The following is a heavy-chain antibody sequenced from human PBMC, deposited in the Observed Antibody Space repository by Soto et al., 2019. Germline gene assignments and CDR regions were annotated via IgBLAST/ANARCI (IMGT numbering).Heavy chain of an antibody. J-gene: IGHJ4*02. CDR2: VYPRDSDT. V-gene: IGHV5-51*01. CDR1: GDIFIDYW. Sequence: PXESLTISCKASGDIFIDYWIGLVRQMPGKGLEWMGIVYPRDSDTRYSPSFQGQVTISADRSTGTAFLQWRSLKASDTALYYCARPPLPGYSIHFNSWGQGTLVTVSS. CDR3: ARPPLPGYSIHFNS. D-gene: IGHD2-15*01.